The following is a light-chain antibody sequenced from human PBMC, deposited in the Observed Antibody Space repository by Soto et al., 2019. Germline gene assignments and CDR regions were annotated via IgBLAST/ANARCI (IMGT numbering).Light chain of an antibody. CDR3: QQLFDSPIT. J-gene: IGKJ5*01. Sequence: DIQLTQSPSFLSPSIGESVTITCRASQVISTSLAWYQVQPGKDPTLLIYDACTLESGVASRFSATVSGTEFILTITSLQPEDFATYYCQQLFDSPITFGQGTRLEIK. CDR2: DAC. CDR1: QVISTS. V-gene: IGKV1-9*01.